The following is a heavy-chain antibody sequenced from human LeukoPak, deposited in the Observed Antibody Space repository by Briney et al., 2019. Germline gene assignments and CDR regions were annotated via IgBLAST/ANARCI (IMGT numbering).Heavy chain of an antibody. V-gene: IGHV3-74*01. CDR3: ALRNYYYYYMDV. Sequence: GGSLRLSCVASGFTFSTYAMSWVRQAPGKGLVWVSRINSDGSSTSYADSVKGRFTISRDNAKNTLYLQMNSLRAEDTAVYYCALRNYYYYYMDVWGKGTTVTVSS. CDR1: GFTFSTYA. J-gene: IGHJ6*03. CDR2: INSDGSST.